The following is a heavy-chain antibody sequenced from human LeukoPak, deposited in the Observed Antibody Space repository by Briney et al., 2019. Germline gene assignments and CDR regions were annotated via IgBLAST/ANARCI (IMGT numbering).Heavy chain of an antibody. J-gene: IGHJ4*02. CDR2: ISSSSSYI. D-gene: IGHD1-26*01. CDR3: ARDRVPFSGSYCLDY. V-gene: IGHV3-21*01. Sequence: PGGSLRLSCAASGFTFSSYSMNWVRQAPGKGLEWVSSISSSSSYIYYADSVKGRLTISRDNAKNSLDLKMNSLRAEDTAVYYCARDRVPFSGSYCLDYWGQGTVVTASS. CDR1: GFTFSSYS.